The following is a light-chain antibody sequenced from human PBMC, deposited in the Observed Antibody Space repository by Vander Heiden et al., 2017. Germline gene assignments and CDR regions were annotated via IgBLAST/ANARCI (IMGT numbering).Light chain of an antibody. J-gene: IGKJ4*01. CDR3: MQALQVPPA. CDR1: QSLLHSNGYNY. Sequence: DIVMTQSPLSMPVTPGEPASISCRSSQSLLHSNGYNYLDWYLQKPGQSPQLLIYLGSNRASGGPDRFSGSGSGTDFTLRISRVEAEDVGVYYCMQALQVPPAFGGGTKVEIK. V-gene: IGKV2-28*01. CDR2: LGS.